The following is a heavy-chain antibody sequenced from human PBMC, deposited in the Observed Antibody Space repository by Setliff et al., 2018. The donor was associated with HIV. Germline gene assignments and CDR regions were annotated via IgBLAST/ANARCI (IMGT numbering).Heavy chain of an antibody. CDR3: TRYSYPDY. D-gene: IGHD5-18*01. CDR2: IRSKAYGGTT. CDR1: GFTFGDYA. Sequence: PGGSLRLSCTASGFTFGDYAMSWVRQAPGRGLEWVGFIRSKAYGGTTEYAASVKGRFTISRDDSKSIAYLQMNSLKTEDTAVYYCTRYSYPDYWGQGTLVTVSS. J-gene: IGHJ4*02. V-gene: IGHV3-49*04.